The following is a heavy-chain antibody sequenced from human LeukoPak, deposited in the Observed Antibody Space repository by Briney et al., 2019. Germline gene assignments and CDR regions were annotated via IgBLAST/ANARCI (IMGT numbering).Heavy chain of an antibody. J-gene: IGHJ5*02. CDR1: GFTFSSYW. D-gene: IGHD6-19*01. Sequence: GGSLRLSCAASGFTFSSYWMHWVRQAPGKGLEWVAVISYDGSNKYYADSVKGRFTISRDNSKNTLYLQMNSLRAEDTAVYYCARDLGYSSGWYTSGWFDPWGQGTLVTVSS. CDR3: ARDLGYSSGWYTSGWFDP. V-gene: IGHV3-30*03. CDR2: ISYDGSNK.